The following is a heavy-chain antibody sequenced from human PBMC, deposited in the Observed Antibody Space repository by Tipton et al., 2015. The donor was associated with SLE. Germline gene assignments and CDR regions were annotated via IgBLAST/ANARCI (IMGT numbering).Heavy chain of an antibody. CDR2: IYSSGDR. J-gene: IGHJ2*01. D-gene: IGHD4-17*01. CDR1: GGSISFDY. V-gene: IGHV4-4*07. CDR3: ARGSDGEYVRYFDV. Sequence: TLSLTCTVSGGSISFDYWSWIRQSAGRGPEWIGRIYSSGDRDYNPSLRSRVTMSIDASQNRVSLRLKSVSAADTAVYYCARGSDGEYVRYFDVWGPGTLVSVSS.